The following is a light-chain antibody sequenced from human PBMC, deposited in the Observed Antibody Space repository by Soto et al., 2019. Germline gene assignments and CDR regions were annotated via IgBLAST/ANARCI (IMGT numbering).Light chain of an antibody. Sequence: SVLTQPPSASGTPGQRVTISCSGSSSNIGSNYVYWYQQLPGTAPKLLIYRDNQRPSGVPDRFSGSRSGTSASLAISGLRSEDEADYHCATWDDSLSGPVVFGGGTQLTVL. CDR1: SSNIGSNY. V-gene: IGLV1-47*01. CDR3: ATWDDSLSGPVV. CDR2: RDN. J-gene: IGLJ2*01.